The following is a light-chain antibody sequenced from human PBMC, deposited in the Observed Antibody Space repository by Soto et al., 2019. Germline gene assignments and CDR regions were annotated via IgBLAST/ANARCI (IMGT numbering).Light chain of an antibody. CDR2: GNS. V-gene: IGLV1-40*01. Sequence: QAVVTQPPSVSGAPGQRVTISCTGSSSNIGAGYDVHWYQQLPGTAPKLLIYGNSNRPSGVPDRFSGSKSGTSASLAITGLQAADEADYYCQSYDSSLSRAVFGTGTKLTVL. CDR3: QSYDSSLSRAV. J-gene: IGLJ1*01. CDR1: SSNIGAGYD.